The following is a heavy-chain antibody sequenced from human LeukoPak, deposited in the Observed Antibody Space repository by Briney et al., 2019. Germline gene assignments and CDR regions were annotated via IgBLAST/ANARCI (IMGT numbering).Heavy chain of an antibody. V-gene: IGHV3-30-3*01. D-gene: IGHD2-8*01. CDR1: GFTFSSYA. Sequence: GGSLRLSCAASGFTFSSYAMHWVGQAPGKGLEWVAVISYDGSNKYYADSVKGRFTNSRDNSKNTLYLQMNSLRAEDTAVYYCARDTLYGFTYYYYIDVWGKGTTVTVSS. CDR2: ISYDGSNK. J-gene: IGHJ6*03. CDR3: ARDTLYGFTYYYYIDV.